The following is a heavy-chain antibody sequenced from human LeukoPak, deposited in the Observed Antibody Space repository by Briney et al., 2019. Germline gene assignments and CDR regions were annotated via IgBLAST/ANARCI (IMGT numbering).Heavy chain of an antibody. D-gene: IGHD6-13*01. CDR1: GGSISSGDYY. Sequence: KPSETLSLTCTVSGGSISSGDYYWSCIRQPPGKGLECIGYIYNSGTTDYNPSLKSRVTISVDTSKNQFSLKLISVTAADTAVYYCASGPRIATNDWFDPWGQGTLVTVSS. J-gene: IGHJ5*02. CDR3: ASGPRIATNDWFDP. V-gene: IGHV4-30-4*08. CDR2: IYNSGTT.